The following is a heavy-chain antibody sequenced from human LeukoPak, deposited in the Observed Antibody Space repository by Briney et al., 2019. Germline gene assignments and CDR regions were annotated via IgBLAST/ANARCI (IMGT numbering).Heavy chain of an antibody. CDR3: ARDSPYVWGSYRPFDY. CDR1: GGSFSGYY. CDR2: IFHSGST. J-gene: IGHJ4*02. D-gene: IGHD3-16*02. V-gene: IGHV4-59*01. Sequence: SEILSLTCAVYGGSFSGYYWSWIRQPPGKRLEWIGYIFHSGSTNYNPSLRGRVTISVDTSKNQFSLKLSSVTAADTAAYYCARDSPYVWGSYRPFDYWGQGTLVTVSS.